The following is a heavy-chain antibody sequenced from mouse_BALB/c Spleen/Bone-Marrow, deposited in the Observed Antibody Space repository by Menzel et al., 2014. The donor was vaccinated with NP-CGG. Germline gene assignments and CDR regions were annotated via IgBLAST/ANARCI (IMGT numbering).Heavy chain of an antibody. D-gene: IGHD3-1*01. CDR2: ISSGGSYT. CDR1: GFIFSYYA. Sequence: EVKLMEPGGGLVKPGGSLKLSCAASGFIFSYYAMSWARQSPEKRLEWVAEISSGGSYTYYPDTVTGRFTISRDNAKNTLYLEMSSLRSEDTAMYYCTRDRGDYWGQGTSVTVSS. V-gene: IGHV5-9-4*01. J-gene: IGHJ4*01. CDR3: TRDRGDY.